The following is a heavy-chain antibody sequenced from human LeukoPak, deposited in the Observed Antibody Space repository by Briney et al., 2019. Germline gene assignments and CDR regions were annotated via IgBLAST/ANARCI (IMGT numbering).Heavy chain of an antibody. V-gene: IGHV4-59*01. Sequence: PSETLSLTCTVSGGSISSYYWSWIRQPPGKGLEWIGYIYYSGSTNYNPSLKSRVTISVDTSKNQFSLKLSSVTAADTAVYYCARGNFYDGSGYYRDYYYYGMDVWGQGTTVTVSS. D-gene: IGHD3-22*01. CDR1: GGSISSYY. CDR2: IYYSGST. CDR3: ARGNFYDGSGYYRDYYYYGMDV. J-gene: IGHJ6*02.